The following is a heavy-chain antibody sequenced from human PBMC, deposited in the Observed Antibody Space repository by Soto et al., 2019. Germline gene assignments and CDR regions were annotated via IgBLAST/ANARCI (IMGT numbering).Heavy chain of an antibody. CDR3: ARGFSPMVRGVTVWFDP. Sequence: SETLSLTCAVYGGSFSGYYWSWIRQPPGKGLEWIGEINHSGSTNYNPSLKSRVTISVDTSKNQFSLKLSSVTAADTAVYYCARGFSPMVRGVTVWFDPWGQGTLVTVS. V-gene: IGHV4-34*01. CDR2: INHSGST. J-gene: IGHJ5*02. D-gene: IGHD3-10*01. CDR1: GGSFSGYY.